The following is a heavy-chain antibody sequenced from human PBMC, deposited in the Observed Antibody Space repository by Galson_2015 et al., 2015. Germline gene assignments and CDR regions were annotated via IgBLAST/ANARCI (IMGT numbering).Heavy chain of an antibody. CDR2: IYPGDSDT. CDR3: ARQTKAYGDYAFDI. V-gene: IGHV5-51*01. Sequence: QSGAEVKKPGESLQISCTGSGSSFTTYWIGWVRQMPGKGLEWMGVIYPGDSDTRYSPSFQGQVTISADKSISTAYLQWSSLKASDTAMYYCARQTKAYGDYAFDIWGQGTMVTVSS. D-gene: IGHD4-17*01. CDR1: GSSFTTYW. J-gene: IGHJ3*02.